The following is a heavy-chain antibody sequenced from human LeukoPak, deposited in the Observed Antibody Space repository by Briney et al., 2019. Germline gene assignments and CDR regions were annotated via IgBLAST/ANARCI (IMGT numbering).Heavy chain of an antibody. Sequence: SETLSLTCAVYGGSFSGYYWSWIRQPPGKGLEWIGEINHSGSTNYNPSLKSRVTISLDTSKNQFSLKLSSVTAADTAVYYCARDYYYDSSGYYHYFDYWGQGTLVTVSS. V-gene: IGHV4-34*01. D-gene: IGHD3-22*01. CDR3: ARDYYYDSSGYYHYFDY. CDR1: GGSFSGYY. CDR2: INHSGST. J-gene: IGHJ4*02.